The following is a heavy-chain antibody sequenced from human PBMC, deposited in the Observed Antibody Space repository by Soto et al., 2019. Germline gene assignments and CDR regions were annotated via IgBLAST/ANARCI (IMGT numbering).Heavy chain of an antibody. Sequence: QVQLVQSGAEVKKPGASVKVSCKASGYTFTSYAMHWVRQAPGQRLEWMGWINAGNGNTKYSQKFQGRVTITRDTSASTAYMELSSLRSEDTAMYYCARIAARPPFYYWGQGTLVTVSS. CDR2: INAGNGNT. V-gene: IGHV1-3*01. D-gene: IGHD6-6*01. CDR1: GYTFTSYA. J-gene: IGHJ4*02. CDR3: ARIAARPPFYY.